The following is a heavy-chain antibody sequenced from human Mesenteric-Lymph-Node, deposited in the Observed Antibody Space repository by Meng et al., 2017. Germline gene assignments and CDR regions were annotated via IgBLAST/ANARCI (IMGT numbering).Heavy chain of an antibody. CDR3: ASTCGGGSCAYFDS. V-gene: IGHV4-59*12. Sequence: SETLSLTCTVSGGSISSYYWSWIRQPPGKGLEWIGYIYYSGSTNYNPSLKSRVTISVDTSKNQFSLKLSSVTAADTAVYFCASTCGGGSCAYFDSWGRGTLVTVSS. CDR2: IYYSGST. CDR1: GGSISSYY. D-gene: IGHD2-15*01. J-gene: IGHJ4*02.